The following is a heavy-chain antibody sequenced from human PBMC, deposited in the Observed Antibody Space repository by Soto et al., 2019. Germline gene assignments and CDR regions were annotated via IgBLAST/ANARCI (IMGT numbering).Heavy chain of an antibody. CDR3: ASPLHDILTGYLVDYYYYGMDV. Sequence: QVQLVQSGAEVKKPGSSVKVSCKASGGTFSSYAISWVRQAPGQGLEWMGGIIPIFGTANYAQKFQGRVTITADESTSTAYMELSSLRSEDTAVYYCASPLHDILTGYLVDYYYYGMDVWGQGTTVTVSS. V-gene: IGHV1-69*01. D-gene: IGHD3-9*01. CDR2: IIPIFGTA. J-gene: IGHJ6*02. CDR1: GGTFSSYA.